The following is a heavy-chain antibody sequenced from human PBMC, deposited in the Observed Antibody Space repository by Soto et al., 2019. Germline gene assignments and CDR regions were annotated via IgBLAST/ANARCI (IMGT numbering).Heavy chain of an antibody. D-gene: IGHD6-19*01. J-gene: IGHJ1*01. V-gene: IGHV1-69*02. CDR2: IIPILGIA. Sequence: QVQLVHSGAEVKKPGSSVKVSCKASGGTFSSYTISWVRQAPGQGLEWMGRIIPILGIANYAQKFQGRVTITADKSTSTAYMELSSLRSEDTAVYYCASPIAVAGAEYFQHWGQGTLVTVSS. CDR3: ASPIAVAGAEYFQH. CDR1: GGTFSSYT.